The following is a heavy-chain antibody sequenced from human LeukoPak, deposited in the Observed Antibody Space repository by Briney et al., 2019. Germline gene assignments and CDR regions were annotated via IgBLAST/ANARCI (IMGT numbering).Heavy chain of an antibody. CDR3: ARGYDSPSFDY. Sequence: GGSLRLSCAASGFTFSSYAMHWVRQAPGKGLEWVAVISYDGSNKYYADSVKGRFTISRDNSKNTLYLQMNSLRAEDTAVYYCARGYDSPSFDYWGQGTLVTVSS. D-gene: IGHD3-22*01. CDR1: GFTFSSYA. CDR2: ISYDGSNK. J-gene: IGHJ4*02. V-gene: IGHV3-30-3*01.